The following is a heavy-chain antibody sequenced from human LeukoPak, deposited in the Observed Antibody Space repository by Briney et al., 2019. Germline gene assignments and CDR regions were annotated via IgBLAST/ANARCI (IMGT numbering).Heavy chain of an antibody. CDR3: AREKFPGYNYGTFDY. J-gene: IGHJ4*02. V-gene: IGHV4-59*01. D-gene: IGHD5-18*01. CDR1: DDSISGYY. CDR2: IYYSGST. Sequence: ETLSLTCTVSDDSISGYYWSWIRQPPGKGLEWIGFIYYSGSTNYNPSFKSRVTLSVDTSKNQFSLKLSSVTAADTAVYYCAREKFPGYNYGTFDYWGQGTLVTVSS.